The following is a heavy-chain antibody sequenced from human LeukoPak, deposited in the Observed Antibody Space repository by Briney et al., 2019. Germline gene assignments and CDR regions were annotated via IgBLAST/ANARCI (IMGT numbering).Heavy chain of an antibody. CDR2: IYYSGST. D-gene: IGHD3-9*01. V-gene: IGHV4-39*01. Sequence: PSETLSLTCTVSGGSISSSSYYWGWIRQPPGKGLEWIGSIYYSGSTYYNPSLKSRVTISVDTSKSQFSLKLSSVTAADTAVYYCARQPRLVIISPNFDYWGQGTLVTVSS. CDR3: ARQPRLVIISPNFDY. J-gene: IGHJ4*02. CDR1: GGSISSSSYY.